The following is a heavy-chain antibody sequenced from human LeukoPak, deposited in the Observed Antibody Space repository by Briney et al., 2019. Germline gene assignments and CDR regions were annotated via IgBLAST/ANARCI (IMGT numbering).Heavy chain of an antibody. V-gene: IGHV1-69*05. CDR3: ASSTTIFGVVVPGSYMDV. Sequence: SVKVSCKASGGTFSSYAISWVRQAPGQGLEWMGGIIPIFGTANYAQKFQGRVTITTDESTSTAYMELSSLRSEDTAVYYCASSTTIFGVVVPGSYMDVWGKGTTVTVSS. CDR1: GGTFSSYA. D-gene: IGHD3-3*01. J-gene: IGHJ6*03. CDR2: IIPIFGTA.